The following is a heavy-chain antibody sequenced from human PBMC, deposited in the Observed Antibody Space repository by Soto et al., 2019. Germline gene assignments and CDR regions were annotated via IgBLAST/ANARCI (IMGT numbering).Heavy chain of an antibody. CDR2: VYYSGNT. CDR1: GGSISSTSYY. CDR3: ARLVVAGTRSVY. J-gene: IGHJ4*02. Sequence: QLQLQGSGPGLVKPSETLSLTCTVSGGSISSTSYYWGWIRQPAGKRLEWIGSVYYSGNTYYNPSLKSRVTISIDTSKNQFSLRLNSVTAADTALYYCARLVVAGTRSVYWGQGILVTVPS. V-gene: IGHV4-39*01. D-gene: IGHD6-19*01.